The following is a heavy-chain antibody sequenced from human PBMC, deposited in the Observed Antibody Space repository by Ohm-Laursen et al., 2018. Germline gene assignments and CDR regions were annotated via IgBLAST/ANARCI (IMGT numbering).Heavy chain of an antibody. V-gene: IGHV3-23*01. Sequence: SLRLSCAASGFTFTTYGMAWVRQAPGKGLEWVSAISGSGGSTYYADSVKGRFTISRDNSKNTLYLQMNSLRAEDTAVYYCAKDPGYSSSWSNFDYWGQGTLVTVSS. CDR3: AKDPGYSSSWSNFDY. CDR2: ISGSGGST. CDR1: GFTFTTYG. J-gene: IGHJ4*02. D-gene: IGHD6-13*01.